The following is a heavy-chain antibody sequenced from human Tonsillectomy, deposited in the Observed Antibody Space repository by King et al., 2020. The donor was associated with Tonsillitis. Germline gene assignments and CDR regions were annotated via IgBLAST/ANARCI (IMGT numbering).Heavy chain of an antibody. CDR3: ARESSAYERHYYYYYMDV. J-gene: IGHJ6*03. CDR1: GFTFSRYW. D-gene: IGHD3-22*01. CDR2: IKQDGSAK. V-gene: IGHV3-7*03. Sequence: VQLVESGGGLVQPGGSLRLSCAVSGFTFSRYWMSWVRQAPGKGLEWVANIKQDGSAKYYVDSVRGRFTISRDNAKNSLYVQMNSLRAEDTAVYYCARESSAYERHYYYYYMDVWGKGTPVTVSS.